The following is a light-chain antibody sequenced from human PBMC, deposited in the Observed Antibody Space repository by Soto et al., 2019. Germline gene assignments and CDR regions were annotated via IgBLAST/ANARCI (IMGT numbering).Light chain of an antibody. V-gene: IGKV1-39*01. Sequence: DIQMTQSPSSLSASVGDRVTITCRASESLTNYLNWYQQRPGKAPKLLIYAASSLESGVPSRFSGSGSGTDFTLTISSLQPEEFANYYCQQSYSTPLTFGGGTKVEI. J-gene: IGKJ4*01. CDR3: QQSYSTPLT. CDR2: AAS. CDR1: ESLTNY.